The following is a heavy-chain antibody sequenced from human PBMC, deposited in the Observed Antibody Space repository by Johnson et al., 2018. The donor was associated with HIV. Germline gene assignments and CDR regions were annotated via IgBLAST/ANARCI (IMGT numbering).Heavy chain of an antibody. CDR2: ICWNSGSI. D-gene: IGHD5-18*01. V-gene: IGHV3-9*01. CDR1: GFTVDDYA. Sequence: EVQLVESGGGLVQPGRSLRLSCAASGFTVDDYAMYWVRQGPGKGLEWVSGICWNSGSIGYADSVKGRFTISRENAKNSLYLQMNSLRAEDTAFYYCAKVMHGYSYGYMNHDAFDIWGQGTMVTVSS. J-gene: IGHJ3*02. CDR3: AKVMHGYSYGYMNHDAFDI.